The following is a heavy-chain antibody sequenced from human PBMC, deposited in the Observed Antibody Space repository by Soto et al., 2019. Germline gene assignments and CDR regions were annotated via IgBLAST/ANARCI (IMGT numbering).Heavy chain of an antibody. V-gene: IGHV3-74*01. CDR2: IDHDGPT. CDR1: GFIFSNYW. Sequence: EVQLVESGGGLVQPGGSLRLSYAGSGFIFSNYWMHWVRQAPGKGLEWVSRIDHDGPTDYADSVRGRFTISRDNAESTLYLQMNSLRPEDTAVYYCVRDSHRDYWGQGTLVTVSS. J-gene: IGHJ4*02. CDR3: VRDSHRDY.